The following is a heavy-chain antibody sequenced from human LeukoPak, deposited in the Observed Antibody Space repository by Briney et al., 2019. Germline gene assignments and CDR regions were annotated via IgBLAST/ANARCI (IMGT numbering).Heavy chain of an antibody. CDR2: IRASDETT. CDR1: GFTFSTSA. V-gene: IGHV3-23*01. J-gene: IGHJ4*02. CDR3: RFYISGSDY. D-gene: IGHD3-22*01. Sequence: PGGSLRLTCEVFGFTFSTSAMSWVRQAPGKGLEWVSGIRASDETTYYVDSVKGRFTVSRDNSKNTLYLQMNSLRVEDTAIHYCRFYISGSDYWGQGTLVTVSS.